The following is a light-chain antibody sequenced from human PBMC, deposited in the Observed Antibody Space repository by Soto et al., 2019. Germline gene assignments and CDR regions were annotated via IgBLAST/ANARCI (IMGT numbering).Light chain of an antibody. CDR3: QQYDNLPLT. CDR2: DAS. Sequence: DIQMTQSPSSLSASVGDRVTITCQASQDISNSLNWFQQKPGKAPKLLIYDASNLETGVPSRFSGSGSGTHFTFTISSLQPEDIATYYCQQYDNLPLTFGQGTRLEIK. V-gene: IGKV1-33*01. J-gene: IGKJ5*01. CDR1: QDISNS.